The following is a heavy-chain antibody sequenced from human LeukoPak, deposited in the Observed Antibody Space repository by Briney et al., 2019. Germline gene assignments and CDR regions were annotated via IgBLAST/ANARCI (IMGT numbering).Heavy chain of an antibody. D-gene: IGHD1-7*01. J-gene: IGHJ4*02. CDR1: GYTFTGYY. CDR3: AGDRYSGTTRDIDY. V-gene: IGHV1-2*02. Sequence: ASVKVSCKAFGYTFTGYYMHWVRQAPGQGLEWMGWINPNGGGTNYAQKFQGRVTMTRDTSISTAYMELSRLRSDDTAVYYCAGDRYSGTTRDIDYWGQGTLVTVSS. CDR2: INPNGGGT.